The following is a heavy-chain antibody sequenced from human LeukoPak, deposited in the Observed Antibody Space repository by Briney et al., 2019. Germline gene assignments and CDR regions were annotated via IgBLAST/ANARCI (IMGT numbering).Heavy chain of an antibody. D-gene: IGHD2-15*01. CDR3: AKRVAAAGPYFDY. CDR1: AFTFSSFA. V-gene: IGHV3-23*01. Sequence: GGSLRLSCAASAFTFSSFATSWVRQVPGKGLEWVSAISASGGSTYYADSVKGRFTIPRDNSKNTLYLQMNSLRAEDTAVYYCAKRVAAAGPYFDYWGEGTLVTVP. J-gene: IGHJ4*02. CDR2: ISASGGST.